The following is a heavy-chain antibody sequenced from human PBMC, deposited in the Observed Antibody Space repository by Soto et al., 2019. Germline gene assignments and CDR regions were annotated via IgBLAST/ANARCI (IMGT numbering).Heavy chain of an antibody. CDR2: IKKDGSEK. Sequence: EVQLVESGGGLIQPGGSLRLSCGASGFTFSTYWMTWVRQAPGKGLEWVANIKKDGSEKYYADSVKGRFSISRDNAKKSLYLQMNSLRAEDTAVYYCATNADYYDDTSSYFTLHAFEYWGQGTLVTVS. V-gene: IGHV3-7*01. D-gene: IGHD3-22*01. CDR3: ATNADYYDDTSSYFTLHAFEY. J-gene: IGHJ4*02. CDR1: GFTFSTYW.